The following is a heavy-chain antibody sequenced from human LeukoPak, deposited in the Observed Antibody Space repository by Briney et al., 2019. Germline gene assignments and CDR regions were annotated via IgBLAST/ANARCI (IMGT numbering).Heavy chain of an antibody. V-gene: IGHV4-4*07. CDR3: ARGARHYYDSSGYYPRGYYYYYMDV. Sequence: PSETLSLTCTVSGGSISSYYWSWIRQPAGKGLEWIGRIYTSGSANYNPSLKSRVTMSVDTSKNQFSLKLSSVTAADTAVYYCARGARHYYDSSGYYPRGYYYYYMDVWGKGTTVTVSS. D-gene: IGHD3-22*01. J-gene: IGHJ6*03. CDR1: GGSISSYY. CDR2: IYTSGSA.